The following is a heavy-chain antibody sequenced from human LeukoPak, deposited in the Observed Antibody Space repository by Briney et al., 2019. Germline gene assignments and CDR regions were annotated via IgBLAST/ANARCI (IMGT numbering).Heavy chain of an antibody. CDR1: GYTFTGYY. CDR3: ARLDDSTGIFDY. CDR2: INPNSGGT. Sequence: ASVKVSCKASGYTFTGYYMHWVRQAPGQGLEWMGWINPNSGGTNYAQKFQGRATMTRDTSISTAYMELSRLRSDDTAVYYCARLDDSTGIFDYWGQGTLVTVSS. V-gene: IGHV1-2*02. D-gene: IGHD3-22*01. J-gene: IGHJ4*02.